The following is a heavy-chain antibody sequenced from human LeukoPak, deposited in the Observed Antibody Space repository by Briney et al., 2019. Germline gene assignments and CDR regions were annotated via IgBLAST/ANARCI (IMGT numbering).Heavy chain of an antibody. V-gene: IGHV4-59*08. CDR1: GGSISSYY. Sequence: SETLSLTCTVSGGSISSYYWSWIRQPPGKGLEWIGYIYYSGSTNYNPSLKSRVTISVDTSKNQFSLKLSSVTAADTAVYYCARQYLYYDFWSGYRRARHFDYWGQGTLVTVSS. CDR3: ARQYLYYDFWSGYRRARHFDY. D-gene: IGHD3-3*01. J-gene: IGHJ4*02. CDR2: IYYSGST.